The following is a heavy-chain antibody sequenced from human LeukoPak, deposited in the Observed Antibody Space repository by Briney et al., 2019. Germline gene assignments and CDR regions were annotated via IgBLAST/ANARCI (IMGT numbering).Heavy chain of an antibody. Sequence: ASVKVSCKAFEYTFITYDIIWVRQAAGQGFEWMGWLNPQSGNTGFTANFQGRVTLTMDSSISTAYMELRSLRFDDTAVYYCARGPWFRSLLGYCADGVCYPGYWGQGTLVTVSS. CDR1: EYTFITYD. D-gene: IGHD2-8*01. J-gene: IGHJ4*02. V-gene: IGHV1-8*01. CDR3: ARGPWFRSLLGYCADGVCYPGY. CDR2: LNPQSGNT.